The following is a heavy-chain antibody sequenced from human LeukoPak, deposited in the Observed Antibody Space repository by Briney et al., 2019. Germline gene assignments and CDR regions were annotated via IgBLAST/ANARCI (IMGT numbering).Heavy chain of an antibody. D-gene: IGHD3-10*01. J-gene: IGHJ6*03. CDR2: ISSSSSYI. CDR1: GFTFSSYS. Sequence: GGSLRLSCAASGFTFSSYSMNWVRQAPGKGLEWVSSISSSSSYIYYADSVKGRFTISGDNSKNTLYLQMNSLRAEDTAVYYCAKGVGLLWSHPYYYMDVWGKGTTVTVSS. V-gene: IGHV3-21*04. CDR3: AKGVGLLWSHPYYYMDV.